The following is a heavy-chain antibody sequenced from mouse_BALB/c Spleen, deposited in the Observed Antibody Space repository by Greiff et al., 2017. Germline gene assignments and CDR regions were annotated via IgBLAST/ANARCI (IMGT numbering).Heavy chain of an antibody. Sequence: QVQLQQPGAELVKPGASVKMSCKASGYTFTSYNMHWVKQTPGQGLEWIGAIYPGNGDTSYNQKFKGNATLTTDKSSSTAYMQLSSLTSEDSAVYYCAMGELLPFDYWGQGTTLTVSS. CDR3: AMGELLPFDY. CDR1: GYTFTSYN. D-gene: IGHD1-1*01. CDR2: IYPGNGDT. J-gene: IGHJ2*01. V-gene: IGHV1-12*01.